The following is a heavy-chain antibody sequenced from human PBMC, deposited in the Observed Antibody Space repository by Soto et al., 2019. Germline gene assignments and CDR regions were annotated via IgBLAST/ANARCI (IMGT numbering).Heavy chain of an antibody. CDR1: GGSISSGGYY. CDR2: IYYSGST. J-gene: IGHJ4*02. D-gene: IGHD2-15*01. CDR3: ARGDRWFYAEAGCFDY. V-gene: IGHV4-31*02. Sequence: NPSETLSLTCTVSGGSISSGGYYWSWIRQHPGKGLEWIGYIYYSGSTYYNPSLKSRVTISVDTSKNQFSLKLSSVTAADTAVYYCARGDRWFYAEAGCFDYWGQGTLVTVSS.